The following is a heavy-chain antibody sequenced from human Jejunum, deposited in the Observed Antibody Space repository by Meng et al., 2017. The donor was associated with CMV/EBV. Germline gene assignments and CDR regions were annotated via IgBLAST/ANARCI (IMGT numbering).Heavy chain of an antibody. V-gene: IGHV3-66*02. Sequence: ASGLPFSGASFSWVRQAPGQGLEWVSIIYSNDDTKYADSVRGRFTISRDNSRNAVYVQMNSLRPQDTAVYYCTRAPTITTNFDSWGQGTLVTVSS. CDR2: IYSNDDT. CDR3: TRAPTITTNFDS. J-gene: IGHJ4*02. D-gene: IGHD4-17*01. CDR1: GLPFSGAS.